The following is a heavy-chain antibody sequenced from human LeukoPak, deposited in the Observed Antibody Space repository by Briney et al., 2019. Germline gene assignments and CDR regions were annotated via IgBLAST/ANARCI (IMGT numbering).Heavy chain of an antibody. V-gene: IGHV3-48*03. D-gene: IGHD2-8*01. J-gene: IGHJ6*03. CDR1: GFTFSSYE. CDR2: ISSSGSTI. CDR3: ARDGRSDIVLMADYYYYYMDV. Sequence: GGSLRLSCAASGFTFSSYEMNWVRQAPGKGLGWVSYISSSGSTIYYADSVKGRFTISRDNAKNSLYLQMNSLRAEDTAVYYCARDGRSDIVLMADYYYYYMDVWAKGPRSPSP.